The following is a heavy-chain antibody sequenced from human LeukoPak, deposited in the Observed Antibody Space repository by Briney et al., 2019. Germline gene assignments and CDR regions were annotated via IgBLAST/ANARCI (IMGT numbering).Heavy chain of an antibody. J-gene: IGHJ4*02. CDR2: IYRSGST. CDR3: ARQQQMAQVGFDY. D-gene: IGHD6-13*01. V-gene: IGHV4-4*02. CDR1: SGSISSSNW. Sequence: SETLSLTCAVSSGSISSSNWWSWVRQPPGKGLEWIGEIYRSGSTNYNPSLKSRVTISVDKSKNQFSLKLSSVTAADTAVYYCARQQQMAQVGFDYWGQGTLVTVSS.